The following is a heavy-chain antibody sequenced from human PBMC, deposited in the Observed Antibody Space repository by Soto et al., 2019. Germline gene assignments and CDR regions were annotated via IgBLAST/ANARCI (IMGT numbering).Heavy chain of an antibody. J-gene: IGHJ6*02. CDR3: ARDRKYQLLYEGPQYYGMDV. Sequence: GASVKVSCKASGGTFSSYAISWVRQAPGQGLEWMGGIIPIFGTANYAQKFQGRVTITADESTSTAYMELSGLRSEDTAVYYCARDRKYQLLYEGPQYYGMDVWGQGTTVTVSS. V-gene: IGHV1-69*13. D-gene: IGHD2-2*02. CDR2: IIPIFGTA. CDR1: GGTFSSYA.